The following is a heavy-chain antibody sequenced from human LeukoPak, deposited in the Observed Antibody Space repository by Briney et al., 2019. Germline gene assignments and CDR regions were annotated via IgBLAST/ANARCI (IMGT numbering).Heavy chain of an antibody. CDR1: GFTFSSYA. V-gene: IGHV3-30-3*01. CDR3: ARDKGIAVAVNWFDP. D-gene: IGHD6-19*01. Sequence: GRSLRLSCAASGFTFSSYAMHWVRQAPGKGLEWVAVVSYDGSNKYYADSVKGRFTISRDNSKDTLYLQMNSLRAEDTAVYYCARDKGIAVAVNWFDPWGQGTLVTVSS. J-gene: IGHJ5*02. CDR2: VSYDGSNK.